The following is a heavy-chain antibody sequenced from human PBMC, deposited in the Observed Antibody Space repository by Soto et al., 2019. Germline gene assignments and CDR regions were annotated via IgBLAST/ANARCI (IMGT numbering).Heavy chain of an antibody. CDR1: GFTFSSYG. Sequence: GGSLRLSCAASGFTFSSYGMHWVRQAPGKGLEWVAVIWYDGSNKYYADSVKGRFTISRDNSKNTLYLQMNSLRAEDTAVYYCAGGGAYYDSSGYYPMGGDYYGMDVWGQGTTVTVSS. CDR2: IWYDGSNK. CDR3: AGGGAYYDSSGYYPMGGDYYGMDV. V-gene: IGHV3-33*01. J-gene: IGHJ6*02. D-gene: IGHD3-22*01.